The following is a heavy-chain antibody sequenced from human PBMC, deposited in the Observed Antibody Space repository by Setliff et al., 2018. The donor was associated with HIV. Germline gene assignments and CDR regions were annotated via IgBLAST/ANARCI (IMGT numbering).Heavy chain of an antibody. D-gene: IGHD3-16*01. CDR2: IYTSGST. Sequence: PSETLSLTCTVSGGSISSYYWSGIRQPAGKGLEWIGHIYTSGSTNYNPSIKSRVTMSVDTSKNQFSLKLSSVTAADTAVYYCARDVPWGDYHYYMDVWGKGTTVTVSS. V-gene: IGHV4-4*07. CDR3: ARDVPWGDYHYYMDV. CDR1: GGSISSYY. J-gene: IGHJ6*03.